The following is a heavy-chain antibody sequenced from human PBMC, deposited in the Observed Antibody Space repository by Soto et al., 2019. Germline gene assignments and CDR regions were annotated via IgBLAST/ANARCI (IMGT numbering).Heavy chain of an antibody. CDR3: AKDEGSGWYGQSY. V-gene: IGHV3-23*01. Sequence: EVQLLESGGGLVQPGGSLRLSCAASGFTFSSYAMSWVRQAPGKGLEWVSAISGSGGSTYYADSVKGRFTISRDNSKNTLYLQMNSLRAEDPAVYYCAKDEGSGWYGQSYWGQGTLVTVSS. CDR2: ISGSGGST. CDR1: GFTFSSYA. J-gene: IGHJ4*02. D-gene: IGHD6-19*01.